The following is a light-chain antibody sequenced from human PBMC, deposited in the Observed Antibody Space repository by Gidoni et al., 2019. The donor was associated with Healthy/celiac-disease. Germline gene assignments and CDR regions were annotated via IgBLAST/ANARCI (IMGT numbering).Light chain of an antibody. CDR3: QQYNSYWT. V-gene: IGKV1-5*03. CDR1: QSISSW. CDR2: KAS. J-gene: IGKJ1*01. Sequence: DIQMTQSPSTLSASVGDRVTITCRASQSISSWLDWYQQKPGKDTQRLIYKASSLESGGPSRFSGSGSGTEFTRTISSLQPDDVATYYCQQYNSYWTFXQXTKVEIK.